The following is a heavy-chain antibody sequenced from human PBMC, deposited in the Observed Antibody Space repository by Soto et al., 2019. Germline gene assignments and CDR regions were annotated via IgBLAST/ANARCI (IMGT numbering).Heavy chain of an antibody. J-gene: IGHJ4*02. CDR1: DGSITNYY. CDR3: ARKYSSGWDFDS. D-gene: IGHD6-25*01. Sequence: QVQLQESGPGLVKPSETLSLTCTVSDGSITNYYWIWIRQPPGERLEWIGYIYYTGSTNYNPSLKSRVTISLDTSKSQFSLELSSVTAADTAMYYCARKYSSGWDFDSWGQGTLVTVSS. V-gene: IGHV4-59*01. CDR2: IYYTGST.